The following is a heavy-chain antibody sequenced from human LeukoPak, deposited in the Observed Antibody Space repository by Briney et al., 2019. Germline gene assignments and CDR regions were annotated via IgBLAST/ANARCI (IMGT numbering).Heavy chain of an antibody. J-gene: IGHJ4*02. CDR1: GFTFSSYW. D-gene: IGHD3-10*01. Sequence: PGGSLRLSCAASGFTFSSYWMHWVRQAPGKGLVWVSRINSDGSSTSYADSVKGRFTISRDNAKNSVDLQMNSLRAEDTAVYYCARVTYGSGTYGAFDYWGQGTLVTVSS. CDR3: ARVTYGSGTYGAFDY. V-gene: IGHV3-74*01. CDR2: INSDGSST.